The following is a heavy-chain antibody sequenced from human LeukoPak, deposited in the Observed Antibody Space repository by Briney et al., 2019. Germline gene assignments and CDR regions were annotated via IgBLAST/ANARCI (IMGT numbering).Heavy chain of an antibody. Sequence: PSETLSLTCTVYGGSFSGYYWSWIRQPPGKGLEWIGEINHSGSTNYNPSLKSRVTISVDTSKNQFSLKLSSVTAADTAVYYCAIGSGYYFRAFDIWGQGTMVTVSS. D-gene: IGHD3-22*01. CDR1: GGSFSGYY. J-gene: IGHJ3*02. CDR2: INHSGST. V-gene: IGHV4-34*01. CDR3: AIGSGYYFRAFDI.